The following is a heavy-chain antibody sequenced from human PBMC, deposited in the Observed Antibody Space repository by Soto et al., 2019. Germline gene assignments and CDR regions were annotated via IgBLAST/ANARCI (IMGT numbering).Heavy chain of an antibody. D-gene: IGHD3-3*01. CDR2: IYYSGST. CDR3: ARVSINYDFWSGYGNHYGMDV. V-gene: IGHV4-30-4*01. J-gene: IGHJ6*02. CDR1: GGSISSGDYY. Sequence: SETLSLTCTVSGGSISSGDYYWSWIRQPPGKGLEWIGYIYYSGSTYYNPSLKSRVTISVDTSKNQFSLKLSSVTAADTAVYYCARVSINYDFWSGYGNHYGMDVWGQGTTVTVSS.